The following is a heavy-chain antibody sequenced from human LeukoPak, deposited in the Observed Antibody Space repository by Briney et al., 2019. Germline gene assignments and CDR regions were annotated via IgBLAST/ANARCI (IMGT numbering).Heavy chain of an antibody. CDR3: ARVGYSSSWYLDY. CDR2: IYYSGST. Sequence: KPSETLSLTCTVSGGSISSSSYYWGWIRQPPGKGLEWIGSIYYSGSTYYNPSLKSRVTISVDTSKNQFSLKLSSVTAADTAVYYCARVGYSSSWYLDYWGQGTLVTVSS. D-gene: IGHD6-13*01. V-gene: IGHV4-39*07. J-gene: IGHJ4*02. CDR1: GGSISSSSYY.